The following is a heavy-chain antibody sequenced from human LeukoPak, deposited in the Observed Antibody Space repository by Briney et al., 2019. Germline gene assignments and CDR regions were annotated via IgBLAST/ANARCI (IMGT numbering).Heavy chain of an antibody. CDR1: GFTFSSHN. Sequence: PGGSLRLSCAASGFTFSSHNMNWVRQAPGKGLEWISFINFKSEDIRYADSVEGRFIISRDSAQKSLYLHMNSLRAEDTAVYYCARDKDYASDMWGQGTMVTVAS. J-gene: IGHJ3*02. D-gene: IGHD4-11*01. V-gene: IGHV3-48*01. CDR3: ARDKDYASDM. CDR2: INFKSEDI.